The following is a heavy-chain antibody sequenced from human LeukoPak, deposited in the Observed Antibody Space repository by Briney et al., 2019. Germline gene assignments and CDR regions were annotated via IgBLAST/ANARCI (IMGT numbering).Heavy chain of an antibody. CDR1: GFTFSSYW. CDR2: IRQDGSEK. Sequence: GGSLRLSCAASGFTFSSYWMTWGRQAPGKGLEWVDNIRQDGSEKNYVDSVKGRFTISRDNAKNSLYLQMNSLRVEDTAVYFCMRQNRAYFFGHWGQGTLVTVSS. CDR3: MRQNRAYFFGH. J-gene: IGHJ1*01. V-gene: IGHV3-7*01. D-gene: IGHD3-3*01.